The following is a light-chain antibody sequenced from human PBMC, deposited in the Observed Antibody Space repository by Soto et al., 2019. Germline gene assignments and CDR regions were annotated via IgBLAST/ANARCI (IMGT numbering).Light chain of an antibody. V-gene: IGKV4-1*01. Sequence: DIVMTQSPDSLAVSLGERATINCKSSQSVLYNSNNKNYLAWFQQKPGQPPKLLVYWASTRESGVPDRFSGXGSGXXXXXXXXSLQAEDVAVYYCQQYFHTPWTFGQGTKVEIK. CDR3: QQYFHTPWT. CDR1: QSVLYNSNNKNY. CDR2: WAS. J-gene: IGKJ1*01.